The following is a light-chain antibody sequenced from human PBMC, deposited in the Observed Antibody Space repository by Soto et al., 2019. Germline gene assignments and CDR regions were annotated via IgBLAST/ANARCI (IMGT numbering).Light chain of an antibody. V-gene: IGLV1-44*01. CDR3: AAWDDSLNGQGV. CDR2: SNN. CDR1: SSNIGSNT. J-gene: IGLJ2*01. Sequence: QSVLTQPPSASGTPGQRVTISCSGSSSNIGSNTVNWYQQLPGTAPKLLIYSNNQRPSGVPDRFSGPKSGTSASLAISGLQSEDEADYYCAAWDDSLNGQGVFGGGTKLTVL.